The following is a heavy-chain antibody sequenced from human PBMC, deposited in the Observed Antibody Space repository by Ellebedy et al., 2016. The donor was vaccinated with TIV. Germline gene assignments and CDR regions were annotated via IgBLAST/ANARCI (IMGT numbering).Heavy chain of an antibody. CDR2: ISSSSSTI. Sequence: GESLKISCAASGFTFDDYAMHWVRQAPGKGLEWVSYISSSSSTIYYADSVKGRFTISRDNAKNSLYLQMNSLRAEDTAVYYCARDPTARSTVTGLGDYWGQGTLVTVSS. CDR3: ARDPTARSTVTGLGDY. D-gene: IGHD4-17*01. J-gene: IGHJ4*02. V-gene: IGHV3-48*01. CDR1: GFTFDDYA.